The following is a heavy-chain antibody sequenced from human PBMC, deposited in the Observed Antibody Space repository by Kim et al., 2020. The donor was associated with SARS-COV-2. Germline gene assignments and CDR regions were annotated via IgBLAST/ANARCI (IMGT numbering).Heavy chain of an antibody. J-gene: IGHJ5*02. V-gene: IGHV3-15*01. CDR3: TTDWYCSSTSCYWNWFDP. D-gene: IGHD2-2*01. Sequence: KGRFTISRDDSKNTLYLQMNSLKTEDTALYYCTTDWYCSSTSCYWNWFDPWGQGTLVTVSS.